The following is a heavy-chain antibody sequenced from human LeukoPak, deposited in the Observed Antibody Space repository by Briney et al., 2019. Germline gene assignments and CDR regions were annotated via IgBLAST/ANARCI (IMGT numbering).Heavy chain of an antibody. CDR1: GFTFSSYE. J-gene: IGHJ6*02. V-gene: IGHV3-48*03. CDR2: ISSSGSTI. CDR3: ARERHLGVRIYGMDV. D-gene: IGHD3-10*01. Sequence: GGSLRLSCAASGFTFSSYEMNWVRQAPGKGLEWVSYISSSGSTIYYADSVKGRSTISRDNAKNSLYLQMNSLRAEDTAVYYCARERHLGVRIYGMDVWGQGTTVTVSS.